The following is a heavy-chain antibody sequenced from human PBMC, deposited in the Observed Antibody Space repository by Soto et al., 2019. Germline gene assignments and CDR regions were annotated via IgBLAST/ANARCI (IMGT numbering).Heavy chain of an antibody. D-gene: IGHD5-12*01. Sequence: QVQLQESGPGLVKPSQTLSLTCTVSGGSISSGGYYWSWIRQHPGKGLEWIGYIYYSGSTYYNPSLKRRVTIYVDTYKNQFSLKLSSVTAADTAVYYCARIVATIPRSFVDYWGQGTLVTVSS. CDR3: ARIVATIPRSFVDY. V-gene: IGHV4-31*03. CDR1: GGSISSGGYY. CDR2: IYYSGST. J-gene: IGHJ4*02.